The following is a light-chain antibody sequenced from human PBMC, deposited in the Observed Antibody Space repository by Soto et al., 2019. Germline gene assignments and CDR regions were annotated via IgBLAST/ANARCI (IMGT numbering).Light chain of an antibody. CDR3: QQLWTYPLT. CDR1: QDVSRS. V-gene: IGKV1-9*01. Sequence: DTQLTQSPSFLSASVGDRVTIARRASQDVSRSVGWYQQKPGTAPKLLISAASTLNSGVPSRFSGSGSGTDFTLTISSLQPEDFATYYCQQLWTYPLTFGGGTKVDIK. J-gene: IGKJ4*01. CDR2: AAS.